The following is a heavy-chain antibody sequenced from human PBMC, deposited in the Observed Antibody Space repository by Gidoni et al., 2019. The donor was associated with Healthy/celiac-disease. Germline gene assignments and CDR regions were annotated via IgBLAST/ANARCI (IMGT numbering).Heavy chain of an antibody. J-gene: IGHJ4*02. CDR2: ISWNSGSI. CDR3: AKDIKLGSGWYFDY. D-gene: IGHD6-19*01. CDR1: GFTCDDYA. V-gene: IGHV3-9*01. Sequence: EVQLVESGGGLVQPGRSLRLSCAASGFTCDDYAMHWVRQAPGKGLEWVSGISWNSGSIGYADSVKGRFTISRDNAKNSLYLQMNSLRAEDTALYYCAKDIKLGSGWYFDYWGQGTLVTVSS.